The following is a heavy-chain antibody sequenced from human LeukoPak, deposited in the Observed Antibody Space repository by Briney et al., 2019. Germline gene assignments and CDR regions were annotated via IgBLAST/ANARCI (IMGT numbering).Heavy chain of an antibody. V-gene: IGHV3-64*01. Sequence: GGSLRLSCAASGFTFSSYAMHWVRQAPGEGLEYVSAISSNGGSTSYANSVKGRFTISRDTSKNTLYLQMGSLRADDMAVYYCVRVSGSYGYWGQGTLVTVSS. CDR2: ISSNGGST. D-gene: IGHD1-26*01. CDR3: VRVSGSYGY. J-gene: IGHJ4*02. CDR1: GFTFSSYA.